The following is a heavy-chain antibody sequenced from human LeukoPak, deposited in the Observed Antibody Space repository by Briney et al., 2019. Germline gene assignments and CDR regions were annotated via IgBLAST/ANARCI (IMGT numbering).Heavy chain of an antibody. CDR2: IYYSGST. J-gene: IGHJ2*01. Sequence: SQTLSLTCTVSGGSISSGDYYRSWIRQPPGKGLGWIGYIYYSGSTYYNPSLKSRVTISVDTSKNQFSLKLSSVTAADTAVYYCATSLSSHHPPNWYFDLWGRGTLVTVSS. CDR1: GGSISSGDYY. V-gene: IGHV4-30-4*01. D-gene: IGHD2-15*01. CDR3: ATSLSSHHPPNWYFDL.